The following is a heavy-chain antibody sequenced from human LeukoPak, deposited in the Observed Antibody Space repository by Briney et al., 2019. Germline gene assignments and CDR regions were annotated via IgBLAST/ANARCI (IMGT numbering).Heavy chain of an antibody. V-gene: IGHV1-46*01. D-gene: IGHD2-15*01. CDR1: GYTFTSYY. J-gene: IGHJ4*02. CDR3: AREGGDIGGVDY. Sequence: ASVKVSCKASGYTFTSYYMHWVRQAPGEGLEWMGIINPTGGSTSYAQKFQGRVTMTRDTSTSTAYMELSSLRSEDTAVYYCAREGGDIGGVDYWGQGTLVTVSS. CDR2: INPTGGST.